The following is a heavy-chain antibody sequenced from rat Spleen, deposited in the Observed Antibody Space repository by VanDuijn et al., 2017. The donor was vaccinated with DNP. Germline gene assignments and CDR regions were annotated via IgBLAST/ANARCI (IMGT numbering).Heavy chain of an antibody. CDR1: GFTFSAYW. CDR3: ASLWTLAY. CDR2: ISNTGGST. J-gene: IGHJ3*01. Sequence: EVQLVETGGGLVQPGRSLKLSCIASGFTFSAYWMYWIRQAPGKGLDWIASISNTGGSTYYPDSVKGRFTISRDNAKNTLYLQMDSLRSEDTATYYCASLWTLAYWGQGTLVTVSS. V-gene: IGHV5-31*01. D-gene: IGHD1-6*01.